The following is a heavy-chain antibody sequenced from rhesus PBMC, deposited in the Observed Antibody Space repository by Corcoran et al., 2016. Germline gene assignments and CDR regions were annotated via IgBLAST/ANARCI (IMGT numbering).Heavy chain of an antibody. J-gene: IGHJ4*01. CDR2: IYGSGSST. Sequence: QLQLQETGPGLVKPSETLSVTCAVSGGSISSSYWRWIRQAPGKGLEWIGYIYGSGSSTNYNPSLKSRVTLSVDTSKNQLSLKLSSVTAADTAVYYCASSGSWNGHYWGQGVLVTVSS. D-gene: IGHD6-25*01. CDR1: GGSISSSY. V-gene: IGHV4-169*02. CDR3: ASSGSWNGHY.